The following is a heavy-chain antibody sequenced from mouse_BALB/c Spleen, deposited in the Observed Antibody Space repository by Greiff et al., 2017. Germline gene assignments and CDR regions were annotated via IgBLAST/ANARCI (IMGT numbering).Heavy chain of an antibody. Sequence: DVLLVESGGGLVQPGGSRKLSCAASGFTFSSFGMHWVRQAPEKGLEWVAYISSGSSTIYYAATVKGRFTISRDKTKNTLFLQMTSLRSEDTAMYYCARGNYGSVPYAMDYWGQGTSVTVSS. J-gene: IGHJ4*01. CDR1: GFTFSSFG. CDR2: ISSGSSTI. V-gene: IGHV5-17*02. D-gene: IGHD1-1*01. CDR3: ARGNYGSVPYAMDY.